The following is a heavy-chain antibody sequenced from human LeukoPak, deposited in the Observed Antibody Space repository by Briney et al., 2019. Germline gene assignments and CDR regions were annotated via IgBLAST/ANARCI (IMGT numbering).Heavy chain of an antibody. D-gene: IGHD1-7*01. CDR3: AKFPPWGTGTRFNPYLGWFDP. CDR1: GFTFSSYA. V-gene: IGHV3-23*01. Sequence: GGSLRLSCAASGFTFSSYAMSWVRQAPGKGLEWVSAISGSGGSTYYADSVKGRFTISRDNSKNTLYLQVNSLRAEDTAVYYCAKFPPWGTGTRFNPYLGWFDPWGQGTLVTVSS. CDR2: ISGSGGST. J-gene: IGHJ5*02.